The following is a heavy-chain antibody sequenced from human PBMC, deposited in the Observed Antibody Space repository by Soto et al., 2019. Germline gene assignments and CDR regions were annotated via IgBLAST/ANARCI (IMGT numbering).Heavy chain of an antibody. CDR2: ISYDGTNK. J-gene: IGHJ4*02. CDR1: GFSFSISP. CDR3: ARDPKTSGGQNWAFNYFDS. V-gene: IGHV3-30-3*01. D-gene: IGHD7-27*01. Sequence: QVQLVESGGGVVQPGRSLRLSCAASGFSFSISPMHWVRQAPGKGPEWVALISYDGTNKFYADSVKGRFTISRDNSKSTLYVQVDSLRAEDAAVYYCARDPKTSGGQNWAFNYFDSWGQGTLVTVSS.